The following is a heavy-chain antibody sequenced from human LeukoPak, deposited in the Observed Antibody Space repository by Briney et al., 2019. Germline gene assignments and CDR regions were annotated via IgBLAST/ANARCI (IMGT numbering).Heavy chain of an antibody. Sequence: GASVKVSCKASGYTFTSYDINWVRQATGQGLEWMGWMNPNSGNTGYAQKFRGRVTMTRNTSISTAYMELSSLRSEDTAVYYCARASDPIAARLGIWFDPWGQGTLVTVSS. D-gene: IGHD6-6*01. CDR2: MNPNSGNT. J-gene: IGHJ5*02. V-gene: IGHV1-8*01. CDR1: GYTFTSYD. CDR3: ARASDPIAARLGIWFDP.